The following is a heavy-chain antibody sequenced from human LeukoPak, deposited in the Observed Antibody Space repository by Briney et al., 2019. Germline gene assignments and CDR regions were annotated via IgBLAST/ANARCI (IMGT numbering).Heavy chain of an antibody. CDR1: GGSISSGSYY. Sequence: SETLSLTCTVSGGSISSGSYYWSWIRQPAGKGLEWIGRIYTSGSTNYNPSLKSRVTISVDTSKNQFSLKLSSVTAADTAVYYCARDRLQLQSWGQGTLVTVSS. CDR3: ARDRLQLQS. J-gene: IGHJ5*02. D-gene: IGHD5-24*01. V-gene: IGHV4-61*02. CDR2: IYTSGST.